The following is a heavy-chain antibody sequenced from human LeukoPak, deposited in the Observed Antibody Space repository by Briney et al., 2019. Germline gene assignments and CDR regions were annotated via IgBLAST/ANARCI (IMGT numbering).Heavy chain of an antibody. CDR2: ISYGGSNK. CDR1: GFTFSSYG. D-gene: IGHD6-25*01. V-gene: IGHV3-30*18. CDR3: AKSQRLVDY. Sequence: GGSLRLSCAASGFTFSSYGMHWVRQAPGKGLEWVAVISYGGSNKYYADSVKGRFTISRDNSKNTLYLQMNSLRAEDTAVYYCAKSQRLVDYWGQGTLVTVSS. J-gene: IGHJ4*02.